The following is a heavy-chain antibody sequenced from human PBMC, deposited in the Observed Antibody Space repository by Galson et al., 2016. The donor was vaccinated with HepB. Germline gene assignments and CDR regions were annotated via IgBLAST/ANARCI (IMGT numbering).Heavy chain of an antibody. Sequence: SLRLSCASSGITFGNFIMSWVRQAPGQGLEWVALIRTNADGGTTEYAASVKGRFSISRDDSKSTAYLQMNRLKSEDTAVYYCSAGHSSGCGGRGTVVTVSS. J-gene: IGHJ4*02. D-gene: IGHD6-19*01. CDR3: SAGHSSGC. V-gene: IGHV3-49*04. CDR2: IRTNADGGTT. CDR1: GITFGNFI.